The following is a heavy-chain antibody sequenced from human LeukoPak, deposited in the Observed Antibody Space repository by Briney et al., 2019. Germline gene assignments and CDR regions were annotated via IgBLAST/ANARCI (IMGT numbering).Heavy chain of an antibody. CDR3: ARVDSSGHSIDY. J-gene: IGHJ4*02. CDR1: GGSISSGGYS. V-gene: IGHV4-30-2*01. D-gene: IGHD6-19*01. CDR2: IYHSGST. Sequence: SETLSLTCAVSGGSISSGGYSWSWIRQPPGKGLEWIGYIYHSGSTCYNPSLKSRVTISVDRSKNQFSLKLSSVTAADTAVYYCARVDSSGHSIDYWGQGTLVTVSS.